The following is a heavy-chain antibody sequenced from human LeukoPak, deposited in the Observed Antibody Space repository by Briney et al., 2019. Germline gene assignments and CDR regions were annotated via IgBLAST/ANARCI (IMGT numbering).Heavy chain of an antibody. CDR2: FDPEDGET. V-gene: IGHV1-24*01. CDR3: ATVRYDYVWGSYPFDY. J-gene: IGHJ4*02. CDR1: GYTLTELS. Sequence: ASVKVSCKVSGYTLTELSMHWVRQAPGKGLEWMGGFDPEDGETIYAQKFQGRVTMTEGTSTDTAYMELSSLRSEDTAVYYCATVRYDYVWGSYPFDYWGQGTLVTVSS. D-gene: IGHD3-16*02.